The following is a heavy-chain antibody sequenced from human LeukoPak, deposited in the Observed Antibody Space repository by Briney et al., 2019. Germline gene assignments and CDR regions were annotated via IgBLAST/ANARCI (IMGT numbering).Heavy chain of an antibody. Sequence: SETLSLTCTVSGGSISGYFWNWLRQPPGKGLEWIGNIYYSGHANYKPSLKSRVTISLDTSKNQFSLNLTSVTAADTAVYYCARDMYSSGWYSGFDYWGQGTLVTVSS. CDR1: GGSISGYF. CDR3: ARDMYSSGWYSGFDY. J-gene: IGHJ4*02. V-gene: IGHV4-59*01. CDR2: IYYSGHA. D-gene: IGHD6-19*01.